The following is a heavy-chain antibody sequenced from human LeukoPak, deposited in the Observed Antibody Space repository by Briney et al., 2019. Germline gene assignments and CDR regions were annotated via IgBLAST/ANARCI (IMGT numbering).Heavy chain of an antibody. V-gene: IGHV3-23*01. D-gene: IGHD3-3*01. CDR1: GFTFSSYA. J-gene: IGHJ4*02. Sequence: GGSLRPSCAASGFTFSSYAMSWVRQAPGKGLEWVSAISGSGGSTYYADSVKGRFTISRDNSKNTLYLQMNSLRAEDTAVYYCARPPRGYDFWSGYYYFDYWGQGTLVTVSS. CDR3: ARPPRGYDFWSGYYYFDY. CDR2: ISGSGGST.